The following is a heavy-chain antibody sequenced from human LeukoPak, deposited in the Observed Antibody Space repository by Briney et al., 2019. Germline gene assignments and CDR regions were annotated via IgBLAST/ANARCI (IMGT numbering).Heavy chain of an antibody. D-gene: IGHD4-23*01. Sequence: PGGSLRLSCAASGFTFSSYSMNWVRQAPGKGLEWVSYISSSSSTIYYADSVKGRFTISRDNAKNSLYLQMNSLRDEDTAVYYCANLGGDYGGTNYYYYYGMDVWGQGTTVTVSS. CDR3: ANLGGDYGGTNYYYYYGMDV. V-gene: IGHV3-48*02. CDR2: ISSSSSTI. CDR1: GFTFSSYS. J-gene: IGHJ6*02.